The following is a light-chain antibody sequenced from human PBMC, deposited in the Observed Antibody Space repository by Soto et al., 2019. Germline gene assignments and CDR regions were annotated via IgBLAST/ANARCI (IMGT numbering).Light chain of an antibody. Sequence: DIHMTQSPSSLSASVGYMFPITCQASQNINNYLNWYQQKPGRAPKPLIYDASNLEAGVPSRFRGSGSGTDFTLTISSLKPEDFATYYCQQSYSTPRTFGGGTKVDIK. V-gene: IGKV1-39*01. CDR1: QNINNY. CDR3: QQSYSTPRT. CDR2: DAS. J-gene: IGKJ4*01.